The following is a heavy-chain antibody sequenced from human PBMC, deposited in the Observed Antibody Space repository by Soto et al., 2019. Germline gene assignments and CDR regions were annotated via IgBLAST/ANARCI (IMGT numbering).Heavy chain of an antibody. Sequence: EVQLVESGGGLIQPGGSLSLSCAASGFTVSNYYMTWVRQAPGKGLQWLSVIYGDGNGNFGDFMRGRISVSRDNSKNTVYLQLNSLRPEDTGVYFCARVWGWHFDLWGRGTLVTVSS. CDR1: GFTVSNYY. CDR2: IYGDGNG. V-gene: IGHV3-53*02. CDR3: ARVWGWHFDL. J-gene: IGHJ2*01. D-gene: IGHD7-27*01.